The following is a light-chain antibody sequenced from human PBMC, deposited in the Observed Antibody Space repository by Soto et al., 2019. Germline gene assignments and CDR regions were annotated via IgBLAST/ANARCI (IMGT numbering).Light chain of an antibody. CDR2: EGS. CDR1: SSDIGSYNL. Sequence: QSALTQPASVSGSPGQSITISCTGTSSDIGSYNLVSWYQQHAGKAPKLMICEGSKRPSGVSNRFSGSKSGNTASLTISGLQAEDEADYYCCSFAGSSTFVLFGGGTKLTVL. V-gene: IGLV2-23*03. CDR3: CSFAGSSTFVL. J-gene: IGLJ2*01.